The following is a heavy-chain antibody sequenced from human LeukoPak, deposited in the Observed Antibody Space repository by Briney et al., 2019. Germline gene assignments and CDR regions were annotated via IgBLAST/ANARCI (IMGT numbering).Heavy chain of an antibody. J-gene: IGHJ3*02. V-gene: IGHV3-21*01. CDR2: ISSSSSYI. Sequence: GGSLRLSCAASGFTFSSYSMNWVRQAPGKGLEWVSSISSSSSYIDYADSVKGRFTISRDNAKNSLYLQMNSLRAEDTAVYYCARDSVGSYYDSGGYPGAFDIWGQGTMVTVSS. CDR1: GFTFSSYS. CDR3: ARDSVGSYYDSGGYPGAFDI. D-gene: IGHD3-22*01.